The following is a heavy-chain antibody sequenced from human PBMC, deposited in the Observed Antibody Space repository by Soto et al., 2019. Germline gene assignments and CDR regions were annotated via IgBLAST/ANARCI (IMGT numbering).Heavy chain of an antibody. CDR2: INHSGST. Sequence: SETLSLTCAVYGGSFSGYYWSWIRQPPGKGLEWIGEINHSGSTNYNPSLKSRVTISVDTSKNQFSLKMSSVTAADTAVYYCARGGRTYYYVSFSYCPSRYDPYYYYYYMDVWGKGTTVTVSS. V-gene: IGHV4-34*01. CDR3: ARGGRTYYYVSFSYCPSRYDPYYYYYYMDV. CDR1: GGSFSGYY. D-gene: IGHD3-10*01. J-gene: IGHJ6*03.